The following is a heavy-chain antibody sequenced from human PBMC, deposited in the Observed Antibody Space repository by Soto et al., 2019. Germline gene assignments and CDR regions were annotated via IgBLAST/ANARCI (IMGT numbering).Heavy chain of an antibody. V-gene: IGHV5-10-1*01. CDR3: ARSPSIAARLNWFDP. CDR2: IDPSDSYT. CDR1: GYSFTSYC. D-gene: IGHD6-6*01. Sequence: GESLKISCKGSGYSFTSYCISWVLQMPWKGLEWMGRIDPSDSYTNYSPSFQGHVTISADKSISTAYLQWSSLKASDTAMYYCARSPSIAARLNWFDPWGQGTLVTVSS. J-gene: IGHJ5*02.